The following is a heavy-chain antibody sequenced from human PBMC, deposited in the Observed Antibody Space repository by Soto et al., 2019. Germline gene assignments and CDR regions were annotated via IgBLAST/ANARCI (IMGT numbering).Heavy chain of an antibody. Sequence: ASVKVSCKASGVTFSSYAISWVRQAPGQGLEWMGGIIPIFGTANYAQKFQGRVTITADKSTSTAYMELSSLRSEDTAVYYCARQYDFWSGYSLTYGMDVWGQGTTVTVSS. J-gene: IGHJ6*02. V-gene: IGHV1-69*06. CDR3: ARQYDFWSGYSLTYGMDV. D-gene: IGHD3-3*01. CDR2: IIPIFGTA. CDR1: GVTFSSYA.